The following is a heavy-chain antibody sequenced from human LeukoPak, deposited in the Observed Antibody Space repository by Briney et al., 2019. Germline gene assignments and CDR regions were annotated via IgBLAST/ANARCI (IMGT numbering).Heavy chain of an antibody. D-gene: IGHD3-3*01. Sequence: PSETLSLTCAVYGGSFSGYYWSWIRQPPGKGLEWIGEINHSGSTNYNPSLKSRVTISVDTSKNQFSLKLSSVTAADMAVYYCARAYYDFWSGPPHYWGQGTLVTVSS. J-gene: IGHJ4*02. CDR1: GGSFSGYY. CDR3: ARAYYDFWSGPPHY. V-gene: IGHV4-34*01. CDR2: INHSGST.